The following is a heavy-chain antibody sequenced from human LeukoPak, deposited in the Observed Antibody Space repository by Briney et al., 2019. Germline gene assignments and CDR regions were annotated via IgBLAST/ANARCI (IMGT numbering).Heavy chain of an antibody. D-gene: IGHD6-19*01. CDR3: AREGFYSSGLDY. J-gene: IGHJ4*02. CDR1: GFTFDDYA. V-gene: IGHV3-9*01. CDR2: ISWNSGSI. Sequence: GGSLRLSCAASGFTFDDYAMHWVRQAPGKGLEWVSGISWNSGSIGYADSVKGRFTISRDNAKNSLYLQMNSLRAEDTALYYCAREGFYSSGLDYWGQGTLVTVSS.